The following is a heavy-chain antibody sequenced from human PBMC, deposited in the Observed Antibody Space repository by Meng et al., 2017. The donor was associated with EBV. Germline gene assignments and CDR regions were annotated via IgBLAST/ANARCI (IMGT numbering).Heavy chain of an antibody. D-gene: IGHD3-10*01. CDR3: ASESGRGYTPDY. J-gene: IGHJ4*02. CDR1: GGTFTSDA. CDR2: LIPMSGAP. Sequence: GQVLKSGAEVKKPGSSVTVSCKTSGGTFTSDAISWVRQAPGQGLEWMGGLIPMSGAPNYAQKFQGRITITADESTSTHYMDLSSLRSEDTAVYYCASESGRGYTPDYWGQGTLVTVSS. V-gene: IGHV1-69*01.